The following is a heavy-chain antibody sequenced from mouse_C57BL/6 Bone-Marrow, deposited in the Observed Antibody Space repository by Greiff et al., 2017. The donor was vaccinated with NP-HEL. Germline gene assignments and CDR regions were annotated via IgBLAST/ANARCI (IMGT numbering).Heavy chain of an antibody. CDR1: GYAFSSSW. CDR3: ANDYYFDY. Sequence: VQLQQSGPELVKPGASVKISCKASGYAFSSSWMNWVKQRPGKGLEWIGRIYPGDGDTNYNGKFKGKATLTADKSSSTAYMQRSSLTSEDSAVYFCANDYYFDYWGQGTTLTVSS. CDR2: IYPGDGDT. J-gene: IGHJ2*01. V-gene: IGHV1-82*01. D-gene: IGHD2-4*01.